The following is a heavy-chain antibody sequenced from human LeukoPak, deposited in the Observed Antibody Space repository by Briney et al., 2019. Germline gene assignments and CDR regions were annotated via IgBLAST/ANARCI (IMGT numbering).Heavy chain of an antibody. J-gene: IGHJ4*02. CDR3: ARLGYSSSAFDY. Sequence: GGSLRLSCAASGFTFSDYYMSWIRQAPGKGLEWVSYISSSSSYIYYADSVKGRFTISRDNAKNSLYLQMNSLRAEDTAVYYCARLGYSSSAFDYWGQGTLVTVSP. V-gene: IGHV3-11*06. D-gene: IGHD6-6*01. CDR2: ISSSSSYI. CDR1: GFTFSDYY.